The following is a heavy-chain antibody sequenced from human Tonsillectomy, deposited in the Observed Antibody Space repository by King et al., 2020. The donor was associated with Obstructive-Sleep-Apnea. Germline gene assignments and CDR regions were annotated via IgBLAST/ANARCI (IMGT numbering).Heavy chain of an antibody. V-gene: IGHV1-8*01. D-gene: IGHD6-13*01. CDR2: MNPNSGNT. J-gene: IGHJ5*02. Sequence: VQLVQSGAEVEKPGASVKVSCKASGYTFTSYDINWVRQATGQGLEWMGWMNPNSGNTGYAQKFQGRVTMTRNTSISTAYMELSSLRSEDTAVYYCARRRITAIVINWFDPWGQGTLVTVSS. CDR1: GYTFTSYD. CDR3: ARRRITAIVINWFDP.